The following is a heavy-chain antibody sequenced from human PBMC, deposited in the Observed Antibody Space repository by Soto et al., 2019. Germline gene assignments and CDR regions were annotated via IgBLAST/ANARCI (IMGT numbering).Heavy chain of an antibody. D-gene: IGHD3-3*01. V-gene: IGHV1-8*01. CDR2: MNPNSGNT. CDR3: ARGGTYYDFWRGYYHPVGWLDP. CDR1: GYTFTSYD. J-gene: IGHJ5*02. Sequence: ASVKVSCKASGYTFTSYDINWVRQATGQGLEWMGWMNPNSGNTGYAQKFQGRVTMTRNTSISTAYMELSSLRSEDTAVYYCARGGTYYDFWRGYYHPVGWLDPWGQGTMVTVYS.